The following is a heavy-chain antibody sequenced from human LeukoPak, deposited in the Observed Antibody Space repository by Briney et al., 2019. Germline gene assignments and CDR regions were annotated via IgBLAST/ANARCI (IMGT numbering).Heavy chain of an antibody. CDR3: ARGATSYFYYMDV. CDR1: GFTFSSYW. J-gene: IGHJ6*03. CDR2: INSDGSST. Sequence: GGSLRLSCAASGFTFSSYWMHWVRQAPGKGLVWVSRINSDGSSTSYADSVKGRFTISRDNAKNTLYLQMNSLRVEDTAVYYCARGATSYFYYMDVWGKGTTVTVSS. V-gene: IGHV3-74*01.